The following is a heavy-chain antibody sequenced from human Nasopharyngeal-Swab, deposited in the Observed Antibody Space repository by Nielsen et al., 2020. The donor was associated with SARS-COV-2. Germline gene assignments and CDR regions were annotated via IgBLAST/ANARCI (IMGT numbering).Heavy chain of an antibody. CDR1: GGSFSGYY. D-gene: IGHD3-9*01. V-gene: IGHV4-34*01. CDR2: INHSGST. J-gene: IGHJ4*02. Sequence: SETLSLTCAVSGGSFSGYYRSWIRQPPGKGLEWIGEINHSGSTNYNPSLKSRVTISVDTSKNQFSLKLSSVTAADTAVYYCARGRYYDILTGYYYFDYWGQGTLVTVSS. CDR3: ARGRYYDILTGYYYFDY.